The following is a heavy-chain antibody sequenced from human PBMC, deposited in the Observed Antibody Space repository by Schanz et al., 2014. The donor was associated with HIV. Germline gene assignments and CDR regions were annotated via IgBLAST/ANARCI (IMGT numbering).Heavy chain of an antibody. Sequence: QVQLVQSGAEVKKPGSSVKVFCRASGGTFINYAFSWVRQAPGQGLEWMGGIIPLFGTSNYAQKFQGRATITADESTSTAYMELSSLRSEDTAVYYCVGNLVANYLFDSWGQGTLVTVSS. CDR3: VGNLVANYLFDS. V-gene: IGHV1-69*01. CDR2: IIPLFGTS. J-gene: IGHJ4*02. D-gene: IGHD2-8*02. CDR1: GGTFINYA.